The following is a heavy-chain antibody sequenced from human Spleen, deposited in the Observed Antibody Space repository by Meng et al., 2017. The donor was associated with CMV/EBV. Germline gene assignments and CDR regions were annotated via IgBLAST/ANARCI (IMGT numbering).Heavy chain of an antibody. D-gene: IGHD1-7*01. Sequence: TYRDLHWVRRATGQALEGMEWIKSLNGNNKNGQKFQDRVINNRDRSMSEAYMELSNLRSEDTVVDHCARLLVEGELHGYFDYWGQGTLVTVSS. J-gene: IGHJ4*02. CDR2: IKSLNGNN. CDR3: ARLLVEGELHGYFDY. CDR1: TYRD. V-gene: IGHV1-45*02.